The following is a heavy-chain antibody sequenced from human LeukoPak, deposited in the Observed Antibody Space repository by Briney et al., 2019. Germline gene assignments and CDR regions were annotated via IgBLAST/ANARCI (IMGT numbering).Heavy chain of an antibody. CDR2: IYWDDDK. D-gene: IGHD1-26*01. V-gene: IGHV2-5*08. CDR3: AHRRDTNFDY. J-gene: IGHJ4*02. Sequence: TLSLTCTVSGGSISSYYWSWIRQPPGKALEWLALIYWDDDKRYSPSLKSRLTITKDTSKNQVVLTMTNMDPVDTATYYCAHRRDTNFDYWGQGTLVTVSS. CDR1: GGSISSYYW.